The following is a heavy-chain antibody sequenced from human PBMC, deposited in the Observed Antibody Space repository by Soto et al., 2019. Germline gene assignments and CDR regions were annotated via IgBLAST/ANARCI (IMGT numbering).Heavy chain of an antibody. CDR2: INPNSGGT. D-gene: IGHD4-17*01. CDR3: ARSASYGDWFDY. J-gene: IGHJ4*02. V-gene: IGHV1-2*02. CDR1: GYTFTGYY. Sequence: ASVKVSCKASGYTFTGYYMHWVRPAPGQGLEWMGWINPNSGGTNYAQKFQGRVTMTRDTSISTAYMELSRLRSDDTAVYYCARSASYGDWFDYWGQGTLVTVSS.